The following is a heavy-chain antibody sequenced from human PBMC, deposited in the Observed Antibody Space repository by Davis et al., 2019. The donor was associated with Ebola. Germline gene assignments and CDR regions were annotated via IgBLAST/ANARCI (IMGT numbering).Heavy chain of an antibody. CDR3: ARGGVRVRYYYYGMDV. Sequence: SQTLSLTCAVYGGSFSGYYWSWIRQPPGKGLEWIGEINHSGSTNYNPSLKSRVTISVDTSKSQFSLKLSSVTAADTAVYYCARGGVRVRYYYYGMDVWGQGTTVTVSS. V-gene: IGHV4-34*01. CDR1: GGSFSGYY. CDR2: INHSGST. J-gene: IGHJ6*02. D-gene: IGHD3-10*01.